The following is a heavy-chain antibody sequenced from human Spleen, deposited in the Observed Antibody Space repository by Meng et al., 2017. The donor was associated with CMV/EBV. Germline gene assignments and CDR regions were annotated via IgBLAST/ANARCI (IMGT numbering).Heavy chain of an antibody. CDR3: ARVSEWELLRGMFADY. J-gene: IGHJ4*02. D-gene: IGHD1-26*01. Sequence: GFTFSDYYMTWIRQAPGKGLGWVSCISSSGSTICNANFVKGRFTISRDNAKNSLYLQMNSLRAEDTAVYYCARVSEWELLRGMFADYWGQGTLVTVSS. CDR1: GFTFSDYY. V-gene: IGHV3-11*04. CDR2: ISSSGSTI.